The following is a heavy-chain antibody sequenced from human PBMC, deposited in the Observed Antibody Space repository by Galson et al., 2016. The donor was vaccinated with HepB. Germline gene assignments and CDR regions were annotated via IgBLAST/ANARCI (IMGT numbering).Heavy chain of an antibody. Sequence: SLRLSCAASGFTFRNFWMSWVRQDPGKGLEWVANIKQGGSQTYYVDSVKGRFTISRDDAKNSLYLQMNSLRAEDTAVNYCARLWFGETHFDYWGQGAVVTVSS. CDR2: IKQGGSQT. CDR3: ARLWFGETHFDY. CDR1: GFTFRNFW. V-gene: IGHV3-7*01. D-gene: IGHD3-10*01. J-gene: IGHJ4*02.